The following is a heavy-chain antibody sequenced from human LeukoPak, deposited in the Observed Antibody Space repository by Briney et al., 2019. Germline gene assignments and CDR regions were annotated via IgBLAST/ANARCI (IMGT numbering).Heavy chain of an antibody. CDR2: ISGSGGST. V-gene: IGHV3-23*01. CDR1: GFTFSSYA. D-gene: IGHD2-8*01. J-gene: IGHJ4*02. Sequence: GGSLRLSCAASGFTFSSYAMNWVRQAPGKGLEWVSAISGSGGSTYYADSVKGRFTISRDNSKNTLYLQMNSLRAEDTAVFYCAKLLSLSLPNTYWGQGTLVTVSS. CDR3: AKLLSLSLPNTY.